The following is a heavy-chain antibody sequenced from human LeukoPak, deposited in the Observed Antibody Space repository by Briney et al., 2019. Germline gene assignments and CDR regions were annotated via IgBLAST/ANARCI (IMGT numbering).Heavy chain of an antibody. V-gene: IGHV1-2*02. CDR2: INPNSGGT. Sequence: ASVKVSCKASGYSFTDYFIHWVRQAPGQGLEWMGWINPNSGGTNYAQKLQGRVTMTTDTSTSTAYMELRSLRSDDTAVYYCARAEDDYGDYADVVYYYYYMDVWGKGTTVTVSS. J-gene: IGHJ6*03. CDR1: GYSFTDYF. CDR3: ARAEDDYGDYADVVYYYYYMDV. D-gene: IGHD4-17*01.